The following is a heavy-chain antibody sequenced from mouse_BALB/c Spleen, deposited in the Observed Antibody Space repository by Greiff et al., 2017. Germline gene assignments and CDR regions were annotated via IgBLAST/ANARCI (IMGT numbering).Heavy chain of an antibody. J-gene: IGHJ4*01. D-gene: IGHD2-3*01. Sequence: EVQVVESGGGLVQPGGSMKLSCVASGFTFSNYWMNWVRQSPEKGLEWVAEIRLKSNNYATHYAESVKGRFTISRDDSKSSVYLQMNNLRAEDTGIYYCTRDGYYYAMDYWGQGTSVTVSS. V-gene: IGHV6-6*02. CDR2: IRLKSNNYAT. CDR1: GFTFSNYW. CDR3: TRDGYYYAMDY.